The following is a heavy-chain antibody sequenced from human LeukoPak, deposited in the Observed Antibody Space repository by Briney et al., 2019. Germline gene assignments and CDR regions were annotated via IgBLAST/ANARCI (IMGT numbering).Heavy chain of an antibody. D-gene: IGHD3-3*01. Sequence: ASVKVPCKASGYTFTSYGISWVRQAPGQGLEWMGWISAYNGNTNYAQKLQGRVTMTTDTSTSTAYMELRSLRSDDTAVYYCARDGSYYDFWSGYYPYYYYGMDVWGQGTTVTVSS. CDR3: ARDGSYYDFWSGYYPYYYYGMDV. CDR1: GYTFTSYG. J-gene: IGHJ6*02. V-gene: IGHV1-18*01. CDR2: ISAYNGNT.